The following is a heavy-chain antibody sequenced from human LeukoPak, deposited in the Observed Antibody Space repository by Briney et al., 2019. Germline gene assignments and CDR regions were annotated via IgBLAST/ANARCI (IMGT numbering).Heavy chain of an antibody. J-gene: IGHJ4*02. CDR3: AKGRHPFSTSWGSFYFDY. V-gene: IGHV3-23*01. CDR2: ISGSGGST. Sequence: GGSLRLSCAAPGFTFSSYAMSWVRQAPGKGLEWVSAISGSGGSTYYADSVKGRFTISRDNSKNTLFLQMNSLRPEDTAVYYCAKGRHPFSTSWGSFYFDYWGQGTLVAVSS. CDR1: GFTFSSYA. D-gene: IGHD6-6*01.